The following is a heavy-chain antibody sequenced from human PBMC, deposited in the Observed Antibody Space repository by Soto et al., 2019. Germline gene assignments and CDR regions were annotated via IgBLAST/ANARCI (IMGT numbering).Heavy chain of an antibody. CDR1: GFTFSDYY. V-gene: IGHV3-11*01. Sequence: GGSLRLSCAASGFTFSDYYIHWIRRAPGKGLEWISYISGNGEIIQYAASARGRFTISRDNAENSVYLEMDSLRAEDTALYYCARDVDADFRTDFDYWGRGALVTVSS. J-gene: IGHJ4*02. CDR3: ARDVDADFRTDFDY. CDR2: ISGNGEII. D-gene: IGHD4-17*01.